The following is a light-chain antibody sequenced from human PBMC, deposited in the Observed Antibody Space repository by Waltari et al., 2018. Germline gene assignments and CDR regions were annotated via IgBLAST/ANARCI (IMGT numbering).Light chain of an antibody. CDR2: KAS. V-gene: IGKV1-5*03. CDR1: QSISTW. Sequence: DIQMTQSPSILSAFVGDNVTITCRTSQSISTWLAWYQQKPGKAPKLLISKASILESGVPSRFSGSGSGTEFTLTINSLQPDDFATFYCQHYNNYPPTFGGGTKVEIK. CDR3: QHYNNYPPT. J-gene: IGKJ4*01.